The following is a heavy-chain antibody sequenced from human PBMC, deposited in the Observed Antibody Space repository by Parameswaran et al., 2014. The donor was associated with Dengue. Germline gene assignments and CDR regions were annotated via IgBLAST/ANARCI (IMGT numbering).Heavy chain of an antibody. Sequence: ASVKVSCKASGYTFIIYYMHWVRQAPGQGLEWMGIINPSGGSTSYAQKFQGRVTMSRDTSTSTVYMELSSLISEDTAVYYCARGGLRYIDWPDYWGQGTLVTVSS. J-gene: IGHJ4*02. CDR2: INPSGGST. D-gene: IGHD3-9*01. CDR1: GYTFIIYY. V-gene: IGHV1-46*01. CDR3: ARGGLRYIDWPDY.